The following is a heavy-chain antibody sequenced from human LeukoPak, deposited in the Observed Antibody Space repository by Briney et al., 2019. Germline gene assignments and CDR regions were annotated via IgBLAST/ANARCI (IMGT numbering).Heavy chain of an antibody. D-gene: IGHD5-12*01. V-gene: IGHV4-31*03. CDR3: ARGIGYSGYGYYFDY. J-gene: IGHJ4*02. CDR2: IYYCGST. Sequence: SQTLSLTCTVSGGSISRGGYYWSWIRQHPGKGLEWIGYIYYCGSTYYNPSLKSRVTISVDTSKNQFSLKLSSVTAADTAVYYCARGIGYSGYGYYFDYWGQGTLVTVSS. CDR1: GGSISRGGYY.